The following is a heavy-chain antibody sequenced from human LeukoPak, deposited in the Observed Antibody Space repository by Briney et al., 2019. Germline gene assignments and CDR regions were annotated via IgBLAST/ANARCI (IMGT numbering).Heavy chain of an antibody. D-gene: IGHD2-2*01. Sequence: PGGSLRLSCAASGFTFSGSAMHWVRQASGKGLEWVGRIRSKANSYATAYAASVKGRFTISRDDSKKTAYLQMNSLKTEDTAVYYCTSSYCSSTSCYEVYWGQGTLVTVSS. J-gene: IGHJ4*02. CDR1: GFTFSGSA. V-gene: IGHV3-73*01. CDR3: TSSYCSSTSCYEVY. CDR2: IRSKANSYAT.